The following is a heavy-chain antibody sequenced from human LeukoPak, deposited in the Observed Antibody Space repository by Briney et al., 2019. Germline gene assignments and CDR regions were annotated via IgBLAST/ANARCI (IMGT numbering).Heavy chain of an antibody. D-gene: IGHD5-12*01. Sequence: PGGFLRLSCAASGFTFSSYSMNWVRQAPGKGLEWVSSISSSSSYIYYADSVKGRFTISRDNAKNSLYLQMNSLRAEDTAVYYCARGLYSGYDFDYWGQGTLVTVSS. CDR2: ISSSSSYI. CDR1: GFTFSSYS. CDR3: ARGLYSGYDFDY. V-gene: IGHV3-21*01. J-gene: IGHJ4*02.